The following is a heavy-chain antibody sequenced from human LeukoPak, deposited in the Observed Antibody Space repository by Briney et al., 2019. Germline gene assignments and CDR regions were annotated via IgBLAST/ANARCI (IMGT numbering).Heavy chain of an antibody. V-gene: IGHV3-48*02. Sequence: GGSLRLSCAASGFTFSSYSMNWVRQAPGKGLEWISYISSSSSTIYYADSVKGRFTISRDNAENSLYLQMDSLRDEDTAVYHCARDGYGDYPLGASKVGDYWGQGTLVTVSS. D-gene: IGHD4-17*01. J-gene: IGHJ4*02. CDR2: ISSSSSTI. CDR1: GFTFSSYS. CDR3: ARDGYGDYPLGASKVGDY.